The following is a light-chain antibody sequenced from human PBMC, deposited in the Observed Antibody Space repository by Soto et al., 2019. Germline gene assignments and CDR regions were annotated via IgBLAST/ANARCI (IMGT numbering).Light chain of an antibody. Sequence: ALTQPPSASGSPGQSVTISCTGTSSDVGGYNYVSWYQQHPGKAPKLMIYEVSKRPSGVPDRFSGSKSGNTASLTVSGLQAEDEADYYCSSYAGSNNFGVFGGGTKLTVL. V-gene: IGLV2-8*01. CDR1: SSDVGGYNY. J-gene: IGLJ2*01. CDR3: SSYAGSNNFGV. CDR2: EVS.